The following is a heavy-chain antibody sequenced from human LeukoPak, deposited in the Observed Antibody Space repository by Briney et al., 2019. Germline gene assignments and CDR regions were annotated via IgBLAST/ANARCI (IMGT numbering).Heavy chain of an antibody. CDR1: GFTFSSYS. D-gene: IGHD3-22*01. CDR3: ARVLLYYDSSATTYYYYGMDV. Sequence: PGGSLRLSCAASGFTFSSYSMNWVRQAPGKGLEWVSSISTSSSYIYYADSVKGRFTISRDNAKNSLYLQMNSLRAEDPAVYYCARVLLYYDSSATTYYYYGMDVWGQGTTVTVSS. CDR2: ISTSSSYI. J-gene: IGHJ6*02. V-gene: IGHV3-21*01.